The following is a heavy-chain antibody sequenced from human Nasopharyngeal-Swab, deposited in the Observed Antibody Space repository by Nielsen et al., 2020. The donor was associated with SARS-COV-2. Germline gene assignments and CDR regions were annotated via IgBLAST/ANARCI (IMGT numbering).Heavy chain of an antibody. CDR1: GFTLSNYG. D-gene: IGHD3-22*01. Sequence: LSLTCAASGFTLSNYGMNWVRQAPGKGLEWVSFISSRSSYIYYADSLQGRFTISKDDAKNSLYLQMSSLRAEDTAVYYCARGSGYYGAFDIWGQGTMVTVSS. V-gene: IGHV3-21*01. J-gene: IGHJ3*02. CDR3: ARGSGYYGAFDI. CDR2: ISSRSSYI.